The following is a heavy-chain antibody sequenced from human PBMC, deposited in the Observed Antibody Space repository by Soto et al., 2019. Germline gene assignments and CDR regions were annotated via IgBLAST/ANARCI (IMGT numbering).Heavy chain of an antibody. CDR3: AIGEYYDSGGRFVY. CDR2: INPNSGGA. J-gene: IGHJ4*02. V-gene: IGHV1-2*02. CDR1: GFVFTDYY. D-gene: IGHD3-22*01. Sequence: QVFLVQSEAAVRKPGASVRVSCKASGFVFTDYYMHWVRQGPGQGLEWVGWINPNSGGAKYAQKFQGRVSMTRDTAIDTIYLDLNRLTSDDTAVYYCAIGEYYDSGGRFVYGGQGTLVTVSS.